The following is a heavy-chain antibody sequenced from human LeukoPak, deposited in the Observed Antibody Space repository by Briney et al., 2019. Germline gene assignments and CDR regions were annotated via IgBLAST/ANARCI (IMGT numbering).Heavy chain of an antibody. CDR2: ISAYNGNT. Sequence: ASVKVSCKASGYTFTSYGISWVRQAPGQRLEWMGWISAYNGNTNYAQKLQGRVTMTTDTSTSTAYMELRSLRSDDTAVYYCARDTGIALPGPFDYWGQGTLVTVSS. CDR3: ARDTGIALPGPFDY. CDR1: GYTFTSYG. J-gene: IGHJ4*02. D-gene: IGHD6-13*01. V-gene: IGHV1-18*01.